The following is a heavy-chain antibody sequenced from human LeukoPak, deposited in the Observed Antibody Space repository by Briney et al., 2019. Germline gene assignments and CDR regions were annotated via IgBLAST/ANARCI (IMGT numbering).Heavy chain of an antibody. J-gene: IGHJ4*02. Sequence: MAGGSLRLSCAASGFTFSSYSMNWVRQAPGKGLEWVSSISSSSSYIYYADSVKGRFTISRDNAKNSLYLQMNSLRAEDTAVYYCARVDTIFGVVIPTFDYWGQGTLATVSS. D-gene: IGHD3-3*01. CDR3: ARVDTIFGVVIPTFDY. V-gene: IGHV3-21*01. CDR1: GFTFSSYS. CDR2: ISSSSSYI.